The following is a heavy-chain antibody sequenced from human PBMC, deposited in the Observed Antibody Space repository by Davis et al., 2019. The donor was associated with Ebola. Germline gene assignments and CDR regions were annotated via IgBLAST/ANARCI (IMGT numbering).Heavy chain of an antibody. J-gene: IGHJ5*02. V-gene: IGHV4-4*02. Sequence: SETLSLTCAVSGGSISSSNWWSWVRQPPGKGLEWIGEIYHSGSTNYNPSLKSRVTISVDKSKNQFSLKLSSVTAADTAVYYCARNRRYFDWLPPFDPWGQGTLVTVSS. CDR3: ARNRRYFDWLPPFDP. CDR1: GGSISSSNW. CDR2: IYHSGST. D-gene: IGHD3-9*01.